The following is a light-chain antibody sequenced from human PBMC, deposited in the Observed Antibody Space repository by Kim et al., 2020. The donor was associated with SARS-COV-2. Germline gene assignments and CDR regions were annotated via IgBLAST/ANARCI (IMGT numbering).Light chain of an antibody. V-gene: IGKV3-15*01. CDR2: GAS. CDR3: HQYKTRPPWT. J-gene: IGKJ1*01. Sequence: EITMTQFPATLSVSAGETVTISCRASQSVSSSLAWYQQKPGQAPRLLIFGASSRASGAPARFSGSGSGTEFTLTISSLQSEDFAVYYCHQYKTRPPWTFGQGTKVEIK. CDR1: QSVSSS.